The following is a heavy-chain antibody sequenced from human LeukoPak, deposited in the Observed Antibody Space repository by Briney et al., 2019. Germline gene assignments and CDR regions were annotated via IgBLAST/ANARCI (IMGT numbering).Heavy chain of an antibody. V-gene: IGHV3-33*01. CDR2: IWYDGSNK. CDR3: AVLTYCGGDCSRGGFFDY. CDR1: GFTFSSYG. D-gene: IGHD2-21*02. Sequence: GGSLRLSCAASGFTFSSYGMHWVRQAPGKGLEWVAVIWYDGSNKYYADSVKGRFTISRDNSKNTLYLQMNSLRAEDTAVYYWAVLTYCGGDCSRGGFFDYWGQGTLVTVSS. J-gene: IGHJ4*02.